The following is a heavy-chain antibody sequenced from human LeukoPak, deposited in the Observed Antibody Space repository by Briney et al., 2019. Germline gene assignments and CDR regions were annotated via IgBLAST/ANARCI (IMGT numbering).Heavy chain of an antibody. D-gene: IGHD6-13*01. Sequence: GGSLRLSCAASGFTFSSYAMSWVCQAPGKGLEWVSVIYSRGSIYDADSVKGRFTISRDNSKKGRFTISRDNSKNTLYLQMNSLRAEDTAVYYCARAGPSSSWHQFDYWGQGTLVTVSS. CDR2: IYSRGSI. V-gene: IGHV3-66*01. CDR1: GFTFSSYA. CDR3: ARAGPSSSWHQFDY. J-gene: IGHJ4*02.